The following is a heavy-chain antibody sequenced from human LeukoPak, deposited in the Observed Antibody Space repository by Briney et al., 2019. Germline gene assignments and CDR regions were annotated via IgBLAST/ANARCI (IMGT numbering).Heavy chain of an antibody. CDR3: ARDRSRLHYDFNWFDP. Sequence: ASVKVSCKASGYTFTGYYMNWVRQAPGQGLEWMGWINPNSGGTNYAQKFQGRVTMTRDTSISTAYMELSRLRSDDTAVYYCARDRSRLHYDFNWFDPWGQGTLVTVSS. CDR2: INPNSGGT. D-gene: IGHD3-3*01. V-gene: IGHV1-2*02. CDR1: GYTFTGYY. J-gene: IGHJ5*02.